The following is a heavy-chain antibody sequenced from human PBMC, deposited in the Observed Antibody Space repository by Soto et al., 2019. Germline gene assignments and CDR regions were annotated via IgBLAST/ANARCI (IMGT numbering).Heavy chain of an antibody. CDR1: GGTFSSYA. CDR3: ARDGYYDSSGPTNY. CDR2: IIPIFGTA. J-gene: IGHJ4*02. V-gene: IGHV1-69*13. Sequence: AVKVSCKASGGTFSSYAISWVRQAPGQGLEWMGGIIPIFGTANYAQKFQGRVTITADESTSTAYMELSSLRSEDTAVYYCARDGYYDSSGPTNYWGQGTLVTVSS. D-gene: IGHD3-22*01.